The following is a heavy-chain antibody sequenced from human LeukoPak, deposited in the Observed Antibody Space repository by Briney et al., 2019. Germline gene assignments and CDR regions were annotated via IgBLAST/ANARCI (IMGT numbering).Heavy chain of an antibody. CDR3: ARDMSGVAGATTAPPFDY. D-gene: IGHD1-26*01. CDR2: ISAYNGNT. CDR1: GYTFTSYG. Sequence: ASVKVSCKASGYTFTSYGISWVRQAPGQGLEWMGWISAYNGNTNYAQKLQGRVTMTTDTSTSTAYMELRSLRSDDTAVYYCARDMSGVAGATTAPPFDYWGQGTLVTVSS. J-gene: IGHJ4*02. V-gene: IGHV1-18*01.